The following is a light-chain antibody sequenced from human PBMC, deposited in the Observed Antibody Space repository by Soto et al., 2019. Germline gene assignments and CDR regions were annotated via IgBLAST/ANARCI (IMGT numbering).Light chain of an antibody. J-gene: IGKJ5*01. Sequence: DIVVTQSPESLAVSLGERATINCKSSQNNENYLAWYQQKPGQAPRLLIYGASNRATGVPDRFSGSGSGTDFSLTISRLEPEDLAVYHCQQYSSSPRTFGQGTRLEIK. V-gene: IGKV3-20*01. CDR2: GAS. CDR3: QQYSSSPRT. CDR1: QNNENY.